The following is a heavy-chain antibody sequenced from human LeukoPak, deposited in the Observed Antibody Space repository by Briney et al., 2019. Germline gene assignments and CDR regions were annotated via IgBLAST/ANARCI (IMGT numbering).Heavy chain of an antibody. CDR1: GFTFSSYS. CDR3: ARDMSGTMVREEYYFDY. CDR2: ISSSSSYI. D-gene: IGHD3-10*01. V-gene: IGHV3-21*01. Sequence: GGSLRLSCAASGFTFSSYSMNWVRQAPGKGLEWVSSISSSSSYIYYADSVKGRFTISRDNAKNSLYLQMNGLRAEDTAVYYCARDMSGTMVREEYYFDYWGLGTLVTVSS. J-gene: IGHJ4*02.